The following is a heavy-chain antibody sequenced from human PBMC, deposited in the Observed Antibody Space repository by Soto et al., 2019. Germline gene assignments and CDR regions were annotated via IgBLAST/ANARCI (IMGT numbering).Heavy chain of an antibody. V-gene: IGHV4-39*02. CDR3: GRLAETATGHTDFDF. CDR1: GASIKSRNYF. D-gene: IGHD1-1*01. CDR2: IHSSGGT. Sequence: NPSETLSLTCTVSGASIKSRNYFWDWIRQPPGKGLEFVGSIHSSGGTYYNPSLKSRVTVSVDLSNSHFSLSLKSLTATDTAVYYCGRLAETATGHTDFDFWGQGTLVTVSS. J-gene: IGHJ4*02.